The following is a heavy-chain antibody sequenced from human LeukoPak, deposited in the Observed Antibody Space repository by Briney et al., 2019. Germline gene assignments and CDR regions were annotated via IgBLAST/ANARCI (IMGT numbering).Heavy chain of an antibody. V-gene: IGHV4-39*07. J-gene: IGHJ4*02. CDR2: IYYSGST. D-gene: IGHD4-17*01. CDR1: GGSISSSSYY. Sequence: MAPETLSLTCTVSGGSISSSSYYWGWIRQPPGKGLEWIGSIYYSGSTYYNPSLKSRVTISVDTSKNQFSLKLSSVTAADTAVYYCAATYGDYFDYWGQGTLVTVSS. CDR3: AATYGDYFDY.